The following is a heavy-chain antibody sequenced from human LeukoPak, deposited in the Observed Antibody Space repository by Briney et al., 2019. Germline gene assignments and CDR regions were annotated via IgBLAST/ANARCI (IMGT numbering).Heavy chain of an antibody. Sequence: ASVKVSCKASGYTFTAYYMHWVRQAPGQGLEWMGWINPNSAGTNYAQKFQGRVTMTRDTSISTAYMELSRLKSDDTAVYYCARRYCSSTSCYRRFDYWGQGTLVTVSS. CDR1: GYTFTAYY. CDR2: INPNSAGT. V-gene: IGHV1-2*02. D-gene: IGHD2-2*01. CDR3: ARRYCSSTSCYRRFDY. J-gene: IGHJ4*02.